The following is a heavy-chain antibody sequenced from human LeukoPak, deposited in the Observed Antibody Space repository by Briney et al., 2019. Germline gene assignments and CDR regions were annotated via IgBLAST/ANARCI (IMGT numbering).Heavy chain of an antibody. D-gene: IGHD3-9*01. CDR2: IRSKAYGGTA. V-gene: IGHV3-49*03. J-gene: IGHJ4*02. CDR1: GFTFGDHS. CDR3: TREIRYFDWFQADY. Sequence: GGSLRLSCTASGFTFGDHSVSWFRQAPGKGLEWVGFIRSKAYGGTAEYAASVKGRFTISRDDSKSVAYLQMDSLRTEDTAVYYCTREIRYFDWFQADYWGQGTLVTVSS.